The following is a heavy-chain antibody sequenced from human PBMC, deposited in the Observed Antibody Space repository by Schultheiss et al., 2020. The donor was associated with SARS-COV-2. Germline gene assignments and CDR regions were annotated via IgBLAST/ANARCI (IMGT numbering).Heavy chain of an antibody. D-gene: IGHD3-22*01. CDR1: GFSFDDYA. J-gene: IGHJ6*02. CDR2: IWYDGSNK. V-gene: IGHV3-33*08. CDR3: ARATHGDSSGYYRGGDYYGMDV. Sequence: GESLKISCAASGFSFDDYAMHWVRQAPGKGLEWVAVIWYDGSNKYYADSVKGRFTISRDNSKNTLYLQMNSLRAEDTAVYYCARATHGDSSGYYRGGDYYGMDVWGQGTTVTVSS.